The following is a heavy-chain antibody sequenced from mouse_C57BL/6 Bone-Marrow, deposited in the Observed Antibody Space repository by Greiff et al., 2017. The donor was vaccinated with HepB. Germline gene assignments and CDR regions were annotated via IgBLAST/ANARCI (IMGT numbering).Heavy chain of an antibody. CDR3: ARGDYYGSSHWYFDV. Sequence: VQLKQSGPGLAKPSQTLSLTCSVTGYSITSDYWNWIRKFPGNKLEYMGYISYSGSTYYNPSLKSRISITRDTSKNQYYLQLNSVTTEDTATYYCARGDYYGSSHWYFDVWGTGTTVTVSS. D-gene: IGHD1-1*01. V-gene: IGHV3-8*01. J-gene: IGHJ1*03. CDR1: GYSITSDY. CDR2: ISYSGST.